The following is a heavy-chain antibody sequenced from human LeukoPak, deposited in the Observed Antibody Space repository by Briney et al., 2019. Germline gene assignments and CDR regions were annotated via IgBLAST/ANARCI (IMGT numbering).Heavy chain of an antibody. D-gene: IGHD4-23*01. V-gene: IGHV3-66*01. CDR3: ARGQSPNSFDP. Sequence: PGGSLRLSCAASGFTVSNNYMSWVRQAPGKGLEWVSVIYTGGNTYYADSVKGRFTISRDNSKNTLYLQMNSLRAEDTAVYYCARGQSPNSFDPWGQGTLVTVSS. CDR1: GFTVSNNY. J-gene: IGHJ5*02. CDR2: IYTGGNT.